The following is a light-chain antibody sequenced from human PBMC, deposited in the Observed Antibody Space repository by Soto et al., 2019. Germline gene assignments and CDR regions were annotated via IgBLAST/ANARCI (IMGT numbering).Light chain of an antibody. CDR1: SSNIGSHT. V-gene: IGLV1-44*01. J-gene: IGLJ2*01. CDR2: SNN. Sequence: QAVVTQPPSASGTPGQRITISCSGSSSNIGSHTVNWYQQVPGTAPKLLIYSNNERPSGVPDRFSGSKSGTSASLAISGLQSGDEADYYCAAWDDSLNGVIFGGGTKVTVL. CDR3: AAWDDSLNGVI.